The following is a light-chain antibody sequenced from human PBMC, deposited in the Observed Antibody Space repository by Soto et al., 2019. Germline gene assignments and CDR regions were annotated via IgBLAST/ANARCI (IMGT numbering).Light chain of an antibody. V-gene: IGLV3-1*01. CDR2: HDT. J-gene: IGLJ2*01. CDR3: QAWDSDSVV. CDR1: NLGDSF. Sequence: SYELTQPPQVPLSPGKPAAFTSLGDNLGDSFASWYQQRPGQSPVLVIYHDTTRPSGIPERFSGSSSGNTATLTITGTLATDEADYYWQAWDSDSVVFGGGTKLTVL.